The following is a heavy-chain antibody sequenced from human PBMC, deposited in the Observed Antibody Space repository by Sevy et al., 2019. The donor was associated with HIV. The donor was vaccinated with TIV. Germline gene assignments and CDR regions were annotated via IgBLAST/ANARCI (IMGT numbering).Heavy chain of an antibody. CDR1: GFTFSSYA. Sequence: GGSLRLSCAASGFTFSSYAMSWVRQAPGKGLEWVSALSGSGGSTYYADSVKGRFTISRDNSKNTLFLQMNSLRADDTDVYYCASAIDYDSSGYYYNFDYWGQGTLVTVSS. CDR3: ASAIDYDSSGYYYNFDY. V-gene: IGHV3-23*01. CDR2: LSGSGGST. D-gene: IGHD3-22*01. J-gene: IGHJ4*02.